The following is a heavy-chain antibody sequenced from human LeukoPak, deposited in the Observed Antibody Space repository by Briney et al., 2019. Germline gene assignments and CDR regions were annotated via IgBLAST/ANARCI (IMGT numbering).Heavy chain of an antibody. CDR2: IFDGGDTK. V-gene: IGHV3-23*01. CDR3: AKDSTMWPHYFDH. J-gene: IGHJ4*02. D-gene: IGHD2-21*01. CDR1: GFTFSSYA. Sequence: GGSLSLSCAASGFTFSSYAMAWVRQAPGKGLEWVSSIFDGGDTKDYADSVKGRFTTSRDNSKNELYLQMNSLTTEDTAVYFCAKDSTMWPHYFDHWGQGILVIVSS.